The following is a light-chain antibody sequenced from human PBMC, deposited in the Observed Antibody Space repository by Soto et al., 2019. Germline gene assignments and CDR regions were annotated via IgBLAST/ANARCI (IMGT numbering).Light chain of an antibody. CDR3: SSYASSNTQV. Sequence: QSALTQPASVSGSPGQSITVSCIGTSSDIGGYNYVSWYQQHPGKAPKLMIHDVSNRPSGVSDHFSGSKSGNTASLTISGLQADDEAYYYCSSYASSNTQVFGGGTKLTVL. CDR2: DVS. J-gene: IGLJ2*01. V-gene: IGLV2-14*01. CDR1: SSDIGGYNY.